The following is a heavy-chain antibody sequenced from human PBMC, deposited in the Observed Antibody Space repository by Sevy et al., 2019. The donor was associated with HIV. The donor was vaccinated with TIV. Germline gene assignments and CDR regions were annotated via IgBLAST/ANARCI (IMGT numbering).Heavy chain of an antibody. CDR2: IIPIFGTA. Sequence: ASVKVSCKASGGTFSSYAISWVRQAPGQGLEWMGGIIPIFGTANYAQKFQGRVTITADESTSTAYMELSSLRSEDTAVYYCARDRPDLLTEQSYYYGMDVWGQGTTVTVSS. D-gene: IGHD3-9*01. V-gene: IGHV1-69*13. CDR1: GGTFSSYA. CDR3: ARDRPDLLTEQSYYYGMDV. J-gene: IGHJ6*02.